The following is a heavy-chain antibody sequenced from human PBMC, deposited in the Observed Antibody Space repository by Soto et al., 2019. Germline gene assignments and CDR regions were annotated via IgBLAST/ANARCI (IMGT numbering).Heavy chain of an antibody. CDR3: SYGSGSYYYYGMDV. CDR2: IYRGGIT. CDR1: GYSISSGLY. V-gene: IGHV4-38-2*01. J-gene: IGHJ6*02. Sequence: SETLSLTCAVSGYSISSGLYWGWIRQPPGKGLEWIGTIYRGGITYYNPSLKSRVTISIDTSKNHFSLRLSSVTAADTAVYYCSYGSGSYYYYGMDVWGQGTTVTVSS. D-gene: IGHD3-10*01.